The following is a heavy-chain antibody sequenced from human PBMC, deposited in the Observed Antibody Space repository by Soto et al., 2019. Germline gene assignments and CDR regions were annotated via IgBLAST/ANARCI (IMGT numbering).Heavy chain of an antibody. V-gene: IGHV3-23*01. CDR1: GFTFSCYA. D-gene: IGHD3-9*01. J-gene: IGHJ4*02. CDR3: AKRDILTGSRQGWDY. Sequence: SLRLSSVACGFTFSCYAMSSVRQAPGRGPEGVTTIDGSGAGTYYSDSVRSRFTNSRDNAKYTLDLQMDSLRAEDTSVYYCAKRDILTGSRQGWDYWGQGNLVTVSS. CDR2: IDGSGAGT.